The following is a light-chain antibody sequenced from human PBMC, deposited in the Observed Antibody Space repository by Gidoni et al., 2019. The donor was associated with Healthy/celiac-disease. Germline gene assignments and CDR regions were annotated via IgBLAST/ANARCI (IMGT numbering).Light chain of an antibody. Sequence: DIQMTQSPSTLSASVGDRVTITCRASQSISSWLDWYQQKPGKAPKLLIYKASSLESGVPSRFSGSGSGTEFTLTISSLQPDDVATYYCQQYNSYLYSFXXXTKLEIK. J-gene: IGKJ2*03. CDR2: KAS. CDR1: QSISSW. V-gene: IGKV1-5*03. CDR3: QQYNSYLYS.